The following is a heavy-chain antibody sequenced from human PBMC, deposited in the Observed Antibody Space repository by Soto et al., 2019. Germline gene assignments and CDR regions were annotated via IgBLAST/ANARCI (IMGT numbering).Heavy chain of an antibody. CDR1: GGSFSGYY. J-gene: IGHJ4*02. Sequence: QVKLQQWGAGLLKPSETLSLTCAVYGGSFSGYYWSWIRQPPGKGLEWIGEINHSGSTNYNPYLSSRSSTSVDASTNQFSLRLGSVTAADTAGYYCARGKGILLMVYATTFDYWSQGALGTVAS. CDR2: INHSGST. D-gene: IGHD2-8*01. V-gene: IGHV4-34*01. CDR3: ARGKGILLMVYATTFDY.